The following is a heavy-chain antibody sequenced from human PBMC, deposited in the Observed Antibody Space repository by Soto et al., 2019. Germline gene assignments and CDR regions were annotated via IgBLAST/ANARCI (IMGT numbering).Heavy chain of an antibody. J-gene: IGHJ4*02. CDR1: GFSLTTSGVG. V-gene: IGHV2-5*02. Sequence: QITLNESGPTVVSPTETLTLTCRFSGFSLTTSGVGVGWIRQSPGKAPEWIALIYWDDDKRYSASLKSRLTITKYTSKIQVVLTVSNLDPTDTATYYCAHRVLRTVFGLVTTTAIYFDFWGQGTPVAVAS. D-gene: IGHD3-3*01. CDR2: IYWDDDK. CDR3: AHRVLRTVFGLVTTTAIYFDF.